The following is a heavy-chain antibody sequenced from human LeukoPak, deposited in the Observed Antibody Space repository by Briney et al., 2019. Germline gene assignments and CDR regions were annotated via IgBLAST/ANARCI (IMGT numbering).Heavy chain of an antibody. J-gene: IGHJ4*02. D-gene: IGHD1-14*01. CDR3: ARDPEAPTDGYYFDY. Sequence: SETLSLTCTVSGGSISSGGYYWSWIRQPPGKGLEWIGYIYHSGSTYYNPSLKSRVTISVDRSKNQFSLKLSSVTAADTAVYYCARDPEAPTDGYYFDYWGQGTLVTVSS. CDR2: IYHSGST. V-gene: IGHV4-30-2*01. CDR1: GGSISSGGYY.